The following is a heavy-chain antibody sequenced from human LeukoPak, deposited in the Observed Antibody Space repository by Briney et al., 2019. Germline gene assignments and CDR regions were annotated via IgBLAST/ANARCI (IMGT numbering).Heavy chain of an antibody. CDR1: GYTFTGYY. D-gene: IGHD6-19*01. CDR2: INPNSGGT. J-gene: IGHJ4*02. Sequence: ASVKVSCKASGYTFTGYYMHWVRQAPGQGLEWLGWINPNSGGTNYAQKFQGRVTMTRDTSISTAYMELSRLRSDDTAVYYCARDRTRTGYSSGWYHDYWGQGTLVTVSS. V-gene: IGHV1-2*02. CDR3: ARDRTRTGYSSGWYHDY.